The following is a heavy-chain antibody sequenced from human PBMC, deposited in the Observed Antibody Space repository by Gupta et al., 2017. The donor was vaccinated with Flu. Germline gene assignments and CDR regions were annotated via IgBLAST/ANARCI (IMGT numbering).Heavy chain of an antibody. Sequence: EVQLLESGGGLVQPGGSLRLSCAASGFTFSDYAMSWVRQAPGKGLEWVSGISGSDGGTYYADFVKGRFTISRDNSKYTLYLHMNSLRAEDTAVYYCARDTVTAWYWGQGTLVTVSS. CDR3: ARDTVTAWY. CDR1: GFTFSDYA. J-gene: IGHJ1*01. V-gene: IGHV3-23*01. D-gene: IGHD4-17*01. CDR2: ISGSDGGT.